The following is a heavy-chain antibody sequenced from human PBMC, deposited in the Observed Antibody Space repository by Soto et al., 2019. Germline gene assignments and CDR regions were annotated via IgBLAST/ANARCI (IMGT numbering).Heavy chain of an antibody. CDR3: ARERVGHSAMDV. J-gene: IGHJ6*02. D-gene: IGHD1-26*01. CDR1: GSSITNYY. V-gene: IGHV4-59*12. CDR2: VFDSGST. Sequence: QVQLQESGPGLLKPSETLSLMCTVSGSSITNYYWRWRRQSPAKRLEWIGYVFDSGSTKYNPSLKSRVTISVDTSKNQFSLKLTSLTAADTSVYYCARERVGHSAMDVWGQGTTVTVSS.